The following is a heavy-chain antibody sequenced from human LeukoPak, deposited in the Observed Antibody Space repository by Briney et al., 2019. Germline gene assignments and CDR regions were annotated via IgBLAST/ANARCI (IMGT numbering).Heavy chain of an antibody. CDR1: GGSISSSSYY. CDR2: IYYSGST. Sequence: SETLSLTCTVSGGSISSSSYYWGWIRQPPGKGLEWIGSIYYSGSTYYNPSLKSRVTISVDTSKNQFSLKLSSVTAADTAVYYCARHLTGEGGFVDYWGQGTLVTVSS. D-gene: IGHD6-25*01. J-gene: IGHJ4*02. V-gene: IGHV4-39*01. CDR3: ARHLTGEGGFVDY.